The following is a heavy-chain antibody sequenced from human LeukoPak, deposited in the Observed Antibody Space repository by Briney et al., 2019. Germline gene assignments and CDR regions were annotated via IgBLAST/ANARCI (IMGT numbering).Heavy chain of an antibody. CDR1: GGSFSGYY. CDR3: AGHTSSTAFDI. J-gene: IGHJ3*02. Sequence: SETLSLTCAVYGGSFSGYYWSWIRQPPGKGLEWIGEINHSGSTNYNPSLKSRVTISVDTSKNQFSLKLSSVTAADTAVYYCAGHTSSTAFDIWGQGTMVTVSS. D-gene: IGHD3-10*01. V-gene: IGHV4-34*01. CDR2: INHSGST.